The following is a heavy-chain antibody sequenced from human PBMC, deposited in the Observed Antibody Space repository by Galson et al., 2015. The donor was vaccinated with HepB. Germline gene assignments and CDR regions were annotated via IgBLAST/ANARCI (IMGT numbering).Heavy chain of an antibody. J-gene: IGHJ4*01. CDR1: GHTFSSHG. CDR2: IWYDGSKD. CDR3: ARYYGNYRAFDY. D-gene: IGHD3-10*01. Sequence: SLRLSCAASGHTFSSHGMHWVRQAPGKGLEWVALIWYDGSKDYYLESVKGRFAVSRDNSKNILYLQMNSLRAEDTAVYYCARYYGNYRAFDYRGQGTLVTVSS. V-gene: IGHV3-33*04.